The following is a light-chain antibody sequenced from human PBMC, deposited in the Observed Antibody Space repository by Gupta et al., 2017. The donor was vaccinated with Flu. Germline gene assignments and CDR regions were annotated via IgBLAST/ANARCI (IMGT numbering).Light chain of an antibody. CDR3: QQSGSSPWT. J-gene: IGKJ1*01. CDR2: GAS. Sequence: ERATLACRSSQSISRSFLAWYQQKPGQAPRLLIYGASRRSTGIPDRFSGSGSGTDFTLTISRLEPEDFAVYYCQQSGSSPWTFGQGTKVEVK. CDR1: QSISRSF. V-gene: IGKV3-20*01.